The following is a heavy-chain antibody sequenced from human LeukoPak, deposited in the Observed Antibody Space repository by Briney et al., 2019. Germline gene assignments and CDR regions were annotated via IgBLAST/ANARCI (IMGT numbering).Heavy chain of an antibody. V-gene: IGHV1-18*01. D-gene: IGHD3-10*01. CDR2: ISAYTGDT. J-gene: IGHJ5*02. CDR3: ARSRSMVRGVTGSWFDP. Sequence: GASVKVSCKASGYTLTTYGISWVRQAPGQGLEWMGWISAYTGDTNYAQKFQGRVTMTTDTSTSTAYMELRSLRSDDSAVYYCARSRSMVRGVTGSWFDPWGQGTLVTVSS. CDR1: GYTLTTYG.